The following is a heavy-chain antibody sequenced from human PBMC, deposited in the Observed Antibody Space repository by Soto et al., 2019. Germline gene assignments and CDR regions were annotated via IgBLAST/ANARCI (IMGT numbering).Heavy chain of an antibody. CDR1: GFTFSSYE. D-gene: IGHD6-13*01. Sequence: GGSLRLSCAASGFTFSSYEMSWVRQAPGKGLEWVSYISSSGSTIYYADSVKGRFTISRDNAKNSLYLQMNSLRAEDTAVYYCARELLPLAAAGIFRPKSPSYGMDVWGQGTTVTVSS. CDR3: ARELLPLAAAGIFRPKSPSYGMDV. J-gene: IGHJ6*02. CDR2: ISSSGSTI. V-gene: IGHV3-48*03.